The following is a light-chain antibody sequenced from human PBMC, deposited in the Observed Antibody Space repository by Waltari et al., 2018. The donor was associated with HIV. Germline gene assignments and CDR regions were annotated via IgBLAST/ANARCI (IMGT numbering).Light chain of an antibody. Sequence: VLTQPPAASGTPGPRVTISCSGRTPNIVRHAVSLYQHLPGATPTLLIFGNNQRSSGVPDRFSGSKSATSASLAISGLRSVDEADYSCAAWDDSLDGPVFGGGTKLTVL. CDR3: AAWDDSLDGPV. V-gene: IGLV1-44*01. CDR2: GNN. CDR1: TPNIVRHA. J-gene: IGLJ2*01.